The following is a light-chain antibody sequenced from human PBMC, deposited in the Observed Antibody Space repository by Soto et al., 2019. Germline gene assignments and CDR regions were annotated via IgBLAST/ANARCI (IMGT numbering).Light chain of an antibody. V-gene: IGLV1-40*01. CDR1: ISNIGAGYG. CDR3: QSYDSSLSGVV. CDR2: DNT. J-gene: IGLJ2*01. Sequence: QSVLTQPPSVSGAPGQRVTLSCTGSISNIGAGYGVHWYQQLPGRAPKLLVYDNTKRHSGVSDRFSGSKSGTSASLAITRRQADDEADYYCQSYDSSLSGVVFGGGTQLTVL.